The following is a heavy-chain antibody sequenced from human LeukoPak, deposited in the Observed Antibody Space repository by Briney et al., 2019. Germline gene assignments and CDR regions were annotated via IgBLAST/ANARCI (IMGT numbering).Heavy chain of an antibody. Sequence: PGGSLRLSWAVSGFTFSSYGMHWVRKAPGKGLGWVAVIWYDGSNKYYADSVKGRFTISRDSSKNTLDLQMNSLRSDDTAVYYCARAGTEITVTRGIIMWPPKSFGDWGQGTLVIVSS. D-gene: IGHD3-10*01. CDR1: GFTFSSYG. V-gene: IGHV3-33*01. J-gene: IGHJ4*02. CDR2: IWYDGSNK. CDR3: ARAGTEITVTRGIIMWPPKSFGD.